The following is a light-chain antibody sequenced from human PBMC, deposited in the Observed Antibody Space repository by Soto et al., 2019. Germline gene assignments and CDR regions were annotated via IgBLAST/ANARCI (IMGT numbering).Light chain of an antibody. CDR1: QSVTSNY. CDR3: HQRQSWPRT. V-gene: IGKV3D-20*02. CDR2: GTS. Sequence: ETVLTQSPGTLSLSPGERATLSCRASQSVTSNYLAWYQQKPGQAPRLLIFGTSGRATGIPDRFSGSGSGTDFTLTISSLAPDDFAIYYCHQRQSWPRTFGQGTKVEIK. J-gene: IGKJ1*01.